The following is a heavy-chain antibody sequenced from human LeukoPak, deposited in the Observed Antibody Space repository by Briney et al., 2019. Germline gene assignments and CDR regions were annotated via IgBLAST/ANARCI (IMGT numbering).Heavy chain of an antibody. V-gene: IGHV1-18*01. J-gene: IGHJ3*02. CDR3: ARDWGRDGYNFDAFDI. CDR2: ISAYNGNT. Sequence: GASVKVFCKASGYTFTSYCISWVRQAPGQGLEGMGWISAYNGNTNYAQKLKGRVTMTTDTSTTTAYMELRSLRSDDTAVYYCARDWGRDGYNFDAFDIWGQGTMVTVSS. CDR1: GYTFTSYC. D-gene: IGHD5-24*01.